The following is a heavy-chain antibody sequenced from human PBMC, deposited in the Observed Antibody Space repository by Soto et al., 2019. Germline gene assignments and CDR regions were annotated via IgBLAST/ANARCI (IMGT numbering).Heavy chain of an antibody. Sequence: GASVKVSCKASGYTFTSYGISWVRQAPGQGLEWMGWISAYNGNTNYAQKLQGRVTMTTNTSTSTAYMELRSLRSDDTAVYYSARDLGLADPRFFDYWGQGTLVTVSS. D-gene: IGHD6-19*01. CDR3: ARDLGLADPRFFDY. CDR1: GYTFTSYG. CDR2: ISAYNGNT. J-gene: IGHJ4*02. V-gene: IGHV1-18*01.